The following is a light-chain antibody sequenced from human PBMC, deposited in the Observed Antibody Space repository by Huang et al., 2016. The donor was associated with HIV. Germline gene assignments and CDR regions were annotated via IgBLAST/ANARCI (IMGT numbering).Light chain of an antibody. CDR2: GAS. Sequence: DIQMTQFPSSLSASVEDKVTLTCRAGQTIDKYLNWYQQKSGRAPKLLIYGASNLQSGVPSRFSGRGSETHFSLTINNLQPDDSATYYCQQSYRIPRTFGQGTKLEIK. CDR1: QTIDKY. CDR3: QQSYRIPRT. J-gene: IGKJ2*01. V-gene: IGKV1-39*01.